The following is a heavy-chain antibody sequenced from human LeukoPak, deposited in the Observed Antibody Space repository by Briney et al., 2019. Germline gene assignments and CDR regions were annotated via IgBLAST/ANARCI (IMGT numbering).Heavy chain of an antibody. CDR2: IIPIFGTA. V-gene: IGHV1-69*13. J-gene: IGHJ4*02. CDR3: ARGGYCRGGSCYYY. D-gene: IGHD2-15*01. Sequence: ASVKVSCKASGGTFSSYAISWVRQAPGQGLEWMGGIIPIFGTANYAQKFQGRVTITADESTSTAYMELSSLRSEDTAVYYCARGGYCRGGSCYYYWGQGTLVTVSS. CDR1: GGTFSSYA.